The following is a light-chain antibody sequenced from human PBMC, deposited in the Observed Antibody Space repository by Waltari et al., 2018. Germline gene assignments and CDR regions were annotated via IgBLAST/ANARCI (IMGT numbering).Light chain of an antibody. CDR1: QSISSY. Sequence: DIQMTQSRESLSASVGDRVTITCRASQSISSYLNWYQQKPGKAPKLLIYAASSLQSGVPSRFSGSGSGTDFTLTISSLQPEDFATYYCQQSYSTPWTFGQGTKVEIK. V-gene: IGKV1-39*01. CDR2: AAS. J-gene: IGKJ1*01. CDR3: QQSYSTPWT.